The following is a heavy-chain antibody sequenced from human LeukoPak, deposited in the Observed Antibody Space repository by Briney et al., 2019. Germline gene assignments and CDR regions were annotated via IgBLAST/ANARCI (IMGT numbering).Heavy chain of an antibody. CDR1: GYTFTSYG. V-gene: IGHV1-69*13. J-gene: IGHJ6*02. CDR3: ARPYNWNYDYYCYGMDV. D-gene: IGHD1-7*01. Sequence: GASVKVSCKASGYTFTSYGISWVQQAPGQGLEWMGGIIPIFGTANYAQKFQGRVTITADESTSTAYMELSSLRSEDTAVYYCARPYNWNYDYYCYGMDVWGQGTTVTVSS. CDR2: IIPIFGTA.